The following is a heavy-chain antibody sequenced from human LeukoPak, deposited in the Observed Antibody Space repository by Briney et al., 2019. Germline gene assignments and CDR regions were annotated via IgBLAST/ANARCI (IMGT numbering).Heavy chain of an antibody. J-gene: IGHJ5*01. CDR2: ISGSGDST. Sequence: GGSLRLSCAASGFTFSSYAMSWVRQAPGKGLEWVSAISGSGDSTYYADSVKGRFTISRDNSKNTLSLQMNSLRAEDTAVYYCARGRRYQLLYNWFDSWGQGTLVTVSS. CDR1: GFTFSSYA. CDR3: ARGRRYQLLYNWFDS. D-gene: IGHD2-2*01. V-gene: IGHV3-23*01.